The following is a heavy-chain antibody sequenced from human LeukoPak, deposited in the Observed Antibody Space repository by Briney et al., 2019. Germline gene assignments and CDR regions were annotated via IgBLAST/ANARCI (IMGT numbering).Heavy chain of an antibody. CDR3: ARGVGGYNGYAFDY. Sequence: PGGSLRLSCAASRFTFSTYWMHWVRQAPGKGLVWVSRINNDGSITDYADSVKGRFTISRDNAKSTLYLQMNSLRAEDSAVYYCARGVGGYNGYAFDYWGQGSLVTVSS. CDR2: INNDGSIT. CDR1: RFTFSTYW. D-gene: IGHD5-12*01. V-gene: IGHV3-74*01. J-gene: IGHJ4*02.